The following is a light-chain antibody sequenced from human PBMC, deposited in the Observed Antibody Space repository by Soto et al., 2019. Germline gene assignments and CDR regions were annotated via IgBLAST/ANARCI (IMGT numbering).Light chain of an antibody. CDR3: QHYYSTPVT. Sequence: DIVMTQSPDSLALSLGERATINCKSSQSVLSSSDNKNLLAWFQHKPGQPPRLLIYCASTRESGVPDRFSGSGSGTDFTLTISSLQAEDVAIYYCQHYYSTPVTFGQGTKVEIK. J-gene: IGKJ1*01. V-gene: IGKV4-1*01. CDR2: CAS. CDR1: QSVLSSSDNKNL.